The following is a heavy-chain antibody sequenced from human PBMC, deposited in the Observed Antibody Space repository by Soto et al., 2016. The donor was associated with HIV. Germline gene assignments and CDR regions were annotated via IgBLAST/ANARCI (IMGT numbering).Heavy chain of an antibody. D-gene: IGHD6-19*01. CDR2: ISPYNGNT. CDR1: RYTFNNYG. J-gene: IGHJ4*02. CDR3: ARIAMAGNYFDS. Sequence: QVQLVQSGAEVKKPGASVKVSCKASRYTFNNYGIGWVRQAPGQGLECMGWISPYNGNTNYAQKLQGRLTMTTDTSTSTAYMELRSLRSDDTAVYYCARIAMAGNYFDSWGQGTLVTVSS. V-gene: IGHV1-18*01.